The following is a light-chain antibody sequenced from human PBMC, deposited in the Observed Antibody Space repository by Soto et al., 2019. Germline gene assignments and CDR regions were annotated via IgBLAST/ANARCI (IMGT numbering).Light chain of an antibody. V-gene: IGLV1-51*01. J-gene: IGLJ2*01. CDR1: TSNIGNNY. CDR2: DTN. CDR3: GAWDSSLSGVL. Sequence: QSVLTQPPSVSAVPGQQVTISCSGETSNIGNNYVSWYQQLPGTAPKLLIYDTNNRPSGIPDRFSGSKSGTSATLGITGLQTGDEAVYYCGAWDSSLSGVLFGGGTKVTVL.